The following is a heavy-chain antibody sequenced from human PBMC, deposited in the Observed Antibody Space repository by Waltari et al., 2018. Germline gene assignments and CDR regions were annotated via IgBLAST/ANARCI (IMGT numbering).Heavy chain of an antibody. J-gene: IGHJ4*02. V-gene: IGHV4-59*01. CDR2: IYSSGST. D-gene: IGHD5-12*01. CDR3: ARGDGYNFNFDY. CDR1: VCSISIYS. Sequence: VQLQESAPVLVKPSETLSLTSTVSVCSISIYSLSCLRQPPGKGLEWIGYIYSSGSTNYNPSLKSRVTISVDTSKNQFSLKLSSVTAADTAVYYCARGDGYNFNFDYWGQGTLVTVSS.